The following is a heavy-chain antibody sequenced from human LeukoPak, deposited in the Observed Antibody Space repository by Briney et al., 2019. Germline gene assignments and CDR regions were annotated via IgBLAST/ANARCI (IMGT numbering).Heavy chain of an antibody. J-gene: IGHJ6*02. V-gene: IGHV3-30*09. CDR1: GFTVSSNY. CDR2: ISYDGSNK. Sequence: LPGGSLRLSCAASGFTVSSNYMSWVRQAPGKGLEWVAVISYDGSNKYYADSVKGRFAISRDNSMNTLYLQMNSLRAEDTAVYYCAREGYCGGDCYSDYYYYYGMDVWGQGTTVTVSS. CDR3: AREGYCGGDCYSDYYYYYGMDV. D-gene: IGHD2-21*02.